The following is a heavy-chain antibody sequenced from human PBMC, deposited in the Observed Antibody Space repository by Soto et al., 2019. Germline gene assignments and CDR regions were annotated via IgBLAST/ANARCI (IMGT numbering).Heavy chain of an antibody. CDR3: ARDNDRLQLGGNYYYILDV. CDR1: GGTFSSSA. Sequence: QVQLVQSGAEMKEPGSSVKVSCKTSGGTFSSSAISWLRQAPGQGLEWMGGIIPLFRTPDYAQKFQGRVTIAADESTSTAYMELISLRSENTAVYYCARDNDRLQLGGNYYYILDVWGQGTTIPVSS. CDR2: IIPLFRTP. V-gene: IGHV1-69*12. J-gene: IGHJ6*02. D-gene: IGHD4-4*01.